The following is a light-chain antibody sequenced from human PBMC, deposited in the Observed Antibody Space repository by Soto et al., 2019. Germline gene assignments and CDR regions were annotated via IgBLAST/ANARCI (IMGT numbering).Light chain of an antibody. J-gene: IGLJ2*01. CDR1: SSDVGGYNY. Sequence: QSALTQPASVSGSPGQSITISCTGTSSDVGGYNYVSWYQQHPGKAPKVMIYDVSNRPSGVSNRFSGSKSGNTASLTISGLQVEDEADYYCSSYTSSSTRVVFGGGTKLTFL. V-gene: IGLV2-14*03. CDR3: SSYTSSSTRVV. CDR2: DVS.